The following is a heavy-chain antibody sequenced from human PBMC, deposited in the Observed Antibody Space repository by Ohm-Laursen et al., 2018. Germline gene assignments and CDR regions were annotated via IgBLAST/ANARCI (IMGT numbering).Heavy chain of an antibody. Sequence: SETLSLTCTVSGGSISSANFYWTWVRQHPGKGLEWIGYIYYNGGTYYNPSLKSRLTMSLDTSKTRFSLRPSSVTAADTAVYYCARNYCSSTNCYPYAFDIWGPGTMVTVSS. V-gene: IGHV4-31*03. CDR1: GGSISSANFY. CDR3: ARNYCSSTNCYPYAFDI. CDR2: IYYNGGT. D-gene: IGHD2-2*01. J-gene: IGHJ3*02.